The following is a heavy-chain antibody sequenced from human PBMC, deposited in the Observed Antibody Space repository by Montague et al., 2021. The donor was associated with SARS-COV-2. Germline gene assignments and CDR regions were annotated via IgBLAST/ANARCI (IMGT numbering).Heavy chain of an antibody. J-gene: IGHJ6*02. Sequence: SLRLSCAASGFAFRSYWVTWVRLGPGKGLEWVANIKQDASEKCYVDSVKGRFTISRDNAKNSLYLQMNSLRAEDTAVYYCARASIYYGMDVWGQGTTVAVSS. CDR2: IKQDASEK. CDR3: ARASIYYGMDV. D-gene: IGHD3-10*01. V-gene: IGHV3-7*01. CDR1: GFAFRSYW.